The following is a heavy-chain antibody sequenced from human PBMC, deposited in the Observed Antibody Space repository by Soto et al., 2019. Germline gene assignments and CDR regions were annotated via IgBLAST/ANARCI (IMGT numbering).Heavy chain of an antibody. Sequence: QVQLVESGGGVVQPGRSLRLSCAASGFTFSSYGMHWVRQAPGKGLEWVAVIWYDGSNKYYADSVKGRFTFSRDNSKNTLYLQMNSLRAEDTAVYYCAGTVTEEYFQHWGQGTLVTVSS. CDR1: GFTFSSYG. V-gene: IGHV3-33*01. CDR2: IWYDGSNK. J-gene: IGHJ1*01. D-gene: IGHD4-17*01. CDR3: AGTVTEEYFQH.